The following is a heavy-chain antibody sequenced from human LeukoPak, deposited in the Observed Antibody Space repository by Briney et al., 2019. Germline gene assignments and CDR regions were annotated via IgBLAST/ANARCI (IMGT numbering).Heavy chain of an antibody. Sequence: GESLKISCKGSGYSFTSDWIGWVRQMPGKGLEWMGIIYPGDSDTRYSPSFQGQVTISADKSISTAYLQWSSLKASDTAMYYCASGGYYDSSGYSPVAFDIWGQGTMVTVSS. CDR3: ASGGYYDSSGYSPVAFDI. CDR1: GYSFTSDW. CDR2: IYPGDSDT. D-gene: IGHD3-22*01. J-gene: IGHJ3*02. V-gene: IGHV5-51*01.